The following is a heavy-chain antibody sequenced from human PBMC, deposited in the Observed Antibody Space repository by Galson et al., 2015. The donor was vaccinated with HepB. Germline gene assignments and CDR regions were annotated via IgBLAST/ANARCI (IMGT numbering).Heavy chain of an antibody. CDR3: ATYRVSSFYFDY. D-gene: IGHD1-14*01. J-gene: IGHJ4*02. Sequence: SVKVSCKASGYTFTSYYVHWVRQAPGQGLEWMGIINPSGGSTSYAQKFQGRVTMTRDTSTSTVYMELSSLRSEDTAVYYCATYRVSSFYFDYWGQGTLVTVSS. CDR1: GYTFTSYY. V-gene: IGHV1-46*01. CDR2: INPSGGST.